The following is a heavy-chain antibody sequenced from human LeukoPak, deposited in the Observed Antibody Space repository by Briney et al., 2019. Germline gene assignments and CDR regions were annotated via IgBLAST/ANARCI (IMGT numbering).Heavy chain of an antibody. CDR3: ARPDYHSSASYYGPFDY. D-gene: IGHD3-22*01. CDR2: NNHSGST. J-gene: IGHJ4*02. V-gene: IGHV4-34*01. CDR1: GESFSGYY. Sequence: SETLSLTCAVYGESFSGYYWTWIRQPPGKGLEWIGENNHSGSTNYNPSPKSRVTISVDTSKNQFFLTLSSVTAADTAAYFCARPDYHSSASYYGPFDYWGQGSLVTVSS.